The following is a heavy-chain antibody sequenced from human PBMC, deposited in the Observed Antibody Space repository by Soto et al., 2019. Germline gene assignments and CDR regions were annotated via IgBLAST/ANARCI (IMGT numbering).Heavy chain of an antibody. V-gene: IGHV4-31*03. Sequence: SETLSLTCTVSGGSISSGGYYWSWIRQHPGKGLEWIGYIYYSGSTYYNPSLKSRVTISVDTSKNQFSLKLSSVTAADTAVYYCARLSYDYVWGSYRYTGYYYYGMDVWGQGTTVT. CDR3: ARLSYDYVWGSYRYTGYYYYGMDV. CDR1: GGSISSGGYY. D-gene: IGHD3-16*02. J-gene: IGHJ6*02. CDR2: IYYSGST.